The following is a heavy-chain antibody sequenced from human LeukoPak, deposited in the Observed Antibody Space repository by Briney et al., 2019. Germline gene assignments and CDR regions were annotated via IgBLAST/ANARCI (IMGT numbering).Heavy chain of an antibody. D-gene: IGHD2-2*02. CDR2: ISGSGDNT. CDR3: AKLSRYTTSPHN. V-gene: IGHV3-23*01. CDR1: GFTFSSYA. J-gene: IGHJ4*02. Sequence: PGGSLRLSCAASGFTFSSYAMNWVRQAPGKGLKWISSISGSGDNTYYADSVKGRFTISRDNSKNTLYLQIHSLRADDTALYYCAKLSRYTTSPHNWGQGTLVTVSS.